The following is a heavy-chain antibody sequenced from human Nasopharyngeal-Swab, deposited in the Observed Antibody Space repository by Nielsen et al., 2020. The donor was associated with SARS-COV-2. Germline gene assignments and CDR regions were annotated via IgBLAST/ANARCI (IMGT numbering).Heavy chain of an antibody. J-gene: IGHJ4*02. CDR2: INAGNGNT. Sequence: WVRQAPGQRLEWMGWINAGNGNTKYSQKFQGRVTITADESTSTAYMELSSLRSEDTAVYYCARVGGVGWGQGTLVTVSS. D-gene: IGHD3-16*01. CDR3: ARVGGVG. V-gene: IGHV1-3*01.